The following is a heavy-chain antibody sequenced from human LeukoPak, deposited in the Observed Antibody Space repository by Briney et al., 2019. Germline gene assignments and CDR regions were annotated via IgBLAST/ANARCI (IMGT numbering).Heavy chain of an antibody. CDR1: GFTFSNYW. D-gene: IGHD4-17*01. J-gene: IGHJ4*02. Sequence: PGGSLRLSCAASGFTFSNYWMSWVRQAPGNGPEWVANIKEDESEKNYVDSAKGRFTISRDSAKNSLYLQMNSLRAEDTAVYYCAKPFYGDRLWSMVFWDYWGQGTLVTVSS. V-gene: IGHV3-7*03. CDR2: IKEDESEK. CDR3: AKPFYGDRLWSMVFWDY.